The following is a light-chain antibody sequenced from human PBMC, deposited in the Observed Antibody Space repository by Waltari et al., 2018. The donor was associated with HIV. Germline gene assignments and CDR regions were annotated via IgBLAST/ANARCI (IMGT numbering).Light chain of an antibody. CDR2: AAS. V-gene: IGKV1-39*01. Sequence: DIQMTQSPSSLSASVGDRVTITCRASQSMSSYLNWYQQKPGKAPNLLIYAASSLQSGVPVRFSGSGSGSGFTLTISSLQPEDFATYYCQQIYSTPHTFVGGSKVEIK. J-gene: IGKJ4*01. CDR3: QQIYSTPHT. CDR1: QSMSSY.